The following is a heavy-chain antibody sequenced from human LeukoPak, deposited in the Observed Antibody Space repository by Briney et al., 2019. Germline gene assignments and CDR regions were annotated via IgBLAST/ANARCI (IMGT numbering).Heavy chain of an antibody. V-gene: IGHV1-46*01. CDR1: GYTFTSYY. D-gene: IGHD3-10*01. CDR3: ARDSGVDRVIKDY. Sequence: ASVKVSCKASGYTFTSYYMHWVRQAPGRGLEWMGIINPSGGSTSYAQKFQGRVTMTRDMSTSTVYMELSSLRSEDTAVYYCARDSGVDRVIKDYWGQGTLVTVSS. CDR2: INPSGGST. J-gene: IGHJ4*02.